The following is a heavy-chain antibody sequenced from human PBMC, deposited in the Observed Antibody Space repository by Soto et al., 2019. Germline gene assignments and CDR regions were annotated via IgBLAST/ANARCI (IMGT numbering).Heavy chain of an antibody. Sequence: SETLSLTCAVYGGSFSGYYWSWIRQPPGKGLEWIGEINHSGSTNYNPSLKSRVTISVDTSKNQFSLKLSSVTAADTAVYSCARGRAAGLVVVPADSYWFDPWGQGTLVTVSS. CDR3: ARGRAAGLVVVPADSYWFDP. CDR2: INHSGST. CDR1: GGSFSGYY. J-gene: IGHJ5*02. D-gene: IGHD2-2*01. V-gene: IGHV4-34*01.